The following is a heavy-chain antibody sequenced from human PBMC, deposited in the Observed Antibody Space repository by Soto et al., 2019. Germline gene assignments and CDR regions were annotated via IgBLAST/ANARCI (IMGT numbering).Heavy chain of an antibody. Sequence: PGWSLRLSCVAAGFDFEDYTMHWVRQAPGKGLECVSRITYDGDETSYADFVRGRFTMSRDNNKKSLFLLMNNLTPEDTAVYYCAKDEAYYFDHWGQGTLVTGSS. CDR3: AKDEAYYFDH. CDR2: ITYDGDET. D-gene: IGHD2-21*01. J-gene: IGHJ4*02. V-gene: IGHV3-43*01. CDR1: GFDFEDYT.